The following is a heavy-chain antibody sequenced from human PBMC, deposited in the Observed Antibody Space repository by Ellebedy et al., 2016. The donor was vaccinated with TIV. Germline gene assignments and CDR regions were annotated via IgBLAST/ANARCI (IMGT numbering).Heavy chain of an antibody. CDR3: AQKGYASSWEIDY. D-gene: IGHD6-13*01. J-gene: IGHJ4*02. CDR1: GFTFSNYW. Sequence: GESLKISCAASGFTFSNYWMSWVRQAPGKGLEWVANINQDGSEKYYVDSVKGRFTISRDNAKNSLYLQMNSLRAEDTAVYYCAQKGYASSWEIDYWGQGTLVTVSS. V-gene: IGHV3-7*01. CDR2: INQDGSEK.